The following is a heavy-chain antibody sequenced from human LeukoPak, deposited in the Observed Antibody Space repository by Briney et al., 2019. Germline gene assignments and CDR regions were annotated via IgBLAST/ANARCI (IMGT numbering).Heavy chain of an antibody. V-gene: IGHV3-7*01. Sequence: GGSLRLSCAASGFTFSSYWVSWVRQAPGKGLEWVANIKQDGSEKYYVDSVKGRFTISRDNAKNSLYLQMNSLRAEDTAVYYCARDFYYGGKTSFDYWGQGTLVTVSS. CDR2: IKQDGSEK. D-gene: IGHD4-23*01. CDR1: GFTFSSYW. J-gene: IGHJ4*02. CDR3: ARDFYYGGKTSFDY.